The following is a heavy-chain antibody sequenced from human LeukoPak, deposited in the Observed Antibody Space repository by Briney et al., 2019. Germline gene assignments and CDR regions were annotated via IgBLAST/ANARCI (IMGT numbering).Heavy chain of an antibody. CDR3: ARIPGRTYYDFWSGYSAFDY. D-gene: IGHD3-3*01. CDR2: ISAYNGNT. Sequence: ASVKVSCKASGYTSTSYGISWVRQAPGQGLEWMGWISAYNGNTNYAQKLQGRVTMTTDTSTSSAYMELRSLRSDDTAVYYCARIPGRTYYDFWSGYSAFDYWVQGTLVTVSS. CDR1: GYTSTSYG. J-gene: IGHJ4*02. V-gene: IGHV1-18*01.